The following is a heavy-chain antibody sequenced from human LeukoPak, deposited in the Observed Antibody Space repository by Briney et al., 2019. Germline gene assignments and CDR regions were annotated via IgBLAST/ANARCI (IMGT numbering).Heavy chain of an antibody. J-gene: IGHJ3*02. V-gene: IGHV1-2*02. D-gene: IGHD4-23*01. CDR2: INPHSGGA. CDR3: TRFEDYGGKRDVFDI. CDR1: GYTFTAYY. Sequence: GASVKVSCKASGYTFTAYYINWVRQAPGQGLEWMGWINPHSGGAVYAQGFEGRFTMTRDTSISTAYMELNNLRSDDTAFYYCTRFEDYGGKRDVFDIWGQGTVVTVSS.